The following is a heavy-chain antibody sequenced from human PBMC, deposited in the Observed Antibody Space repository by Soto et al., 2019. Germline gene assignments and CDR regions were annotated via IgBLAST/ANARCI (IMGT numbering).Heavy chain of an antibody. CDR3: ARDPSIVLVPAATYYYYCYGMDV. CDR1: GFTFSSYW. D-gene: IGHD2-2*01. J-gene: IGHJ6*02. Sequence: GVSLRLSCAASGFTFSSYWMSWVRQAPGKRLEGVANIKQDGREKYYVDSVKGRFTISRDNAKNSLYLQMNSLRAEDTAVSYCARDPSIVLVPAATYYYYCYGMDVWGQGTTVIVSS. V-gene: IGHV3-7*01. CDR2: IKQDGREK.